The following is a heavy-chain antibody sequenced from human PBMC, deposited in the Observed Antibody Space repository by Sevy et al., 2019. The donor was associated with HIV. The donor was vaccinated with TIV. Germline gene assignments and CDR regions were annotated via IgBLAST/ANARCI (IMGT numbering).Heavy chain of an antibody. CDR2: ISYSGST. Sequence: SETLSLTCTVSGGSMSSYYWSWIRQPPGKGLEWIGYISYSGSTNYNPSLKSRVTISVDTSKNQFSLKLSSVTAADTAVYYCARGVVIWGYGMDVWGQGTTVTVS. D-gene: IGHD3-22*01. J-gene: IGHJ6*02. CDR1: GGSMSSYY. CDR3: ARGVVIWGYGMDV. V-gene: IGHV4-59*01.